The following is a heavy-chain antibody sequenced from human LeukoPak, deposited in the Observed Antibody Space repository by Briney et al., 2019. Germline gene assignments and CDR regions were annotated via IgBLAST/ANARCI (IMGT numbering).Heavy chain of an antibody. D-gene: IGHD3-22*01. Sequence: EGSLRLSCAASGFTFSNAWMSWVRQAPGKGLEWVGRIKSKTDGGTTDYAAPVKGRFTISRDDSKNTLYLQMNSLKTEDTAVYYCTTADSSGYYYVGDAFDIWGQGTVVTVSS. CDR3: TTADSSGYYYVGDAFDI. CDR1: GFTFSNAW. CDR2: IKSKTDGGTT. J-gene: IGHJ3*02. V-gene: IGHV3-15*01.